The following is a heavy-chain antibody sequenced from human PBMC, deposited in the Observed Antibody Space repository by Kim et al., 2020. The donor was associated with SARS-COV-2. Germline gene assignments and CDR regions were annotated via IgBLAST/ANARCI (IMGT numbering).Heavy chain of an antibody. J-gene: IGHJ4*02. V-gene: IGHV3-30*07. D-gene: IGHD5-12*01. CDR3: ARGSSGYDWGSPLDY. Sequence: DSVKGRFTLFRDNSKNTLYLEMSSLRGDDTAVYYCARGSSGYDWGSPLDYWGQGTLVTVSS.